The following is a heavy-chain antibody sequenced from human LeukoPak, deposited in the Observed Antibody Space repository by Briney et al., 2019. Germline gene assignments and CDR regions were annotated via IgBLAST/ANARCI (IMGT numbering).Heavy chain of an antibody. CDR1: GGSISSSSYY. D-gene: IGHD3-10*01. J-gene: IGHJ6*03. CDR3: ASLYGSGSYYPGLSYYYMDV. Sequence: PSETLSLTCTVSGGSISSSSYYWGWIRQPPGKGLEWIGSIYYSGSTYYNPSLKSRVTISVDTSKNQFSLKLSSVAAADTAVYYCASLYGSGSYYPGLSYYYMDVWGKGTTVTISS. CDR2: IYYSGST. V-gene: IGHV4-39*01.